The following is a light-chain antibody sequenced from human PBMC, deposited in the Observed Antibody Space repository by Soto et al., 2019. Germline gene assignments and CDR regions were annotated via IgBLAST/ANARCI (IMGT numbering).Light chain of an antibody. V-gene: IGKV3-15*01. CDR1: QSIRSK. CDR3: QQYDNWPPEYT. Sequence: EIVLTQSPDTLSVSPGERATLSCRASQSIRSKLAWYQHKPGQAPRLLIYDVSNRAAGIPARFSGGRSGTEFTLTISSLQPEDCAIYYCQQYDNWPPEYTFGQGTKLEIK. CDR2: DVS. J-gene: IGKJ2*01.